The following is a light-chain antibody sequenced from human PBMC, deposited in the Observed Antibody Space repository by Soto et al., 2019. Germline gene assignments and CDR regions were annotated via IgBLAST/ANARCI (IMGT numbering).Light chain of an antibody. V-gene: IGLV2-8*01. CDR2: EVS. Sequence: QSALTQPPSASGSPGQSVTISCTGTSSDVGGYNYVSWYQQHPGKAPKLMIYEVSKRHSGVPDRFSGSKSGTTASLTVSGLQAEDEADYFFSSYAGSNNLVFGGGTKLTVL. CDR1: SSDVGGYNY. CDR3: SSYAGSNNLV. J-gene: IGLJ2*01.